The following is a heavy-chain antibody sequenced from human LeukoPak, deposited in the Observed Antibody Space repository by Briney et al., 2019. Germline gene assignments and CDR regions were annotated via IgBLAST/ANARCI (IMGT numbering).Heavy chain of an antibody. D-gene: IGHD2-2*01. Sequence: PSETLSLTCAVYGGSFSGYCWSWIRQPPGKGLEWIGEINHSGSTNYNPSLKSRVTISVDTSKNQFSLKLSSVTAADTAVYYCARGGGIVVVPAAIRPYRYNWFDPWGQGTLVTVSS. CDR3: ARGGGIVVVPAAIRPYRYNWFDP. V-gene: IGHV4-34*01. CDR2: INHSGST. J-gene: IGHJ5*02. CDR1: GGSFSGYC.